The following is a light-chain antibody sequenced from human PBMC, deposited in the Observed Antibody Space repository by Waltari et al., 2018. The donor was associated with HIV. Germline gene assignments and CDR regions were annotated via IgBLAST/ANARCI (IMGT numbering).Light chain of an antibody. Sequence: QSALTQPASVSGSPGQSITISCTGTSSAVGGYNYVSWYQQHPGKAPKLMIYDVSNRPSGVSNRFSGSKSGNTASLTISGLQAEDEADYYCSSYTSSSLLVFGTGTKVTVL. CDR2: DVS. J-gene: IGLJ1*01. CDR1: SSAVGGYNY. V-gene: IGLV2-14*01. CDR3: SSYTSSSLLV.